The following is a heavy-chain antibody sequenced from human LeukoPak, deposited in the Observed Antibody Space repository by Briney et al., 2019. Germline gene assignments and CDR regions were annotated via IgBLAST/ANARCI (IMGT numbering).Heavy chain of an antibody. J-gene: IGHJ4*02. CDR2: INPTGVST. CDR1: GHTFSSYY. V-gene: IGHV1-46*01. CDR3: ARGRLNYNSGGYYENPHLDY. D-gene: IGHD3-22*01. Sequence: ASVKVSCKASGHTFSSYYMHWVRQAPGQGIEWMGGINPTGVSTNYAQKFQGRVTLTRDMSTSTVYMDLSSLRSEDTAVYYCARGRLNYNSGGYYENPHLDYWGQGTLVTVSS.